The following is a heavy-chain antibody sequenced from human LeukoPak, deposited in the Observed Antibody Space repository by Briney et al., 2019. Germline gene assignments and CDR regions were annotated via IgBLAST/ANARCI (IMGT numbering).Heavy chain of an antibody. Sequence: ASVKVSCKASGFTSTNFAVQWVRQARGQRLEWIGWIIVGSGATKCAQNFQERVTITRDLSTSTLYMELRSLTSEDTAVYYCAADLSNPRMGASYLDSWGQGTLVTVSS. CDR2: IIVGSGAT. CDR3: AADLSNPRMGASYLDS. CDR1: GFTSTNFA. J-gene: IGHJ4*02. V-gene: IGHV1-58*01. D-gene: IGHD3-16*01.